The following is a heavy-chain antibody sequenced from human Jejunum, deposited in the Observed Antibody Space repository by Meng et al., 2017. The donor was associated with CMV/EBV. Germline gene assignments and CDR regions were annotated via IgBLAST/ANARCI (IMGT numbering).Heavy chain of an antibody. CDR2: ISSSSSNT. Sequence: QAQLVESGGXXVKPGXARRLSCAASGFSFSDHYMSWIRQAPGKGLEWVSYISSSSSNTKYAESVRGRFTVSRDNAKNSLYLQMDSLRVDDTAVYYCARGLQPAQRTDVFAYWGQGSLVTVSS. V-gene: IGHV3-11*06. CDR3: ARGLQPAQRTDVFAY. D-gene: IGHD1-14*01. CDR1: GFSFSDHY. J-gene: IGHJ4*02.